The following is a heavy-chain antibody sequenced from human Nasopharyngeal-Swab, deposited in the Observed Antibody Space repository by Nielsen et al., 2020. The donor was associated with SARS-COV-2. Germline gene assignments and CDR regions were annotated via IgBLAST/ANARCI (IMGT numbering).Heavy chain of an antibody. Sequence: WVRQAPGQGLEWMGWINTNTGNPTYAQGFTGRFVFSLDTSVSTAYLQISSLKAEDTAVYYCARVNVVYYYYGMDVWGQGTPVTVSS. V-gene: IGHV7-4-1*02. J-gene: IGHJ6*02. D-gene: IGHD2-15*01. CDR3: ARVNVVYYYYGMDV. CDR2: INTNTGNP.